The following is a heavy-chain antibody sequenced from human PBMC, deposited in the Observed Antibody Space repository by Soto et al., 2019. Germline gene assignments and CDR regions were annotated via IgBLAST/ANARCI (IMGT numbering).Heavy chain of an antibody. CDR1: GGSISSGGYY. CDR2: IYYSGST. V-gene: IGHV4-31*03. D-gene: IGHD5-18*01. J-gene: IGHJ4*02. Sequence: NPSETLSLTCTVSGGSISSGGYYWSWIRQHPGKGLEWIGYIYYSGSTYYNPSLKSRVTISVDTSKNQFSLKLSSVTAADTAVYYCPRYTAMDRMDFDYWGQVTLVTVSS. CDR3: PRYTAMDRMDFDY.